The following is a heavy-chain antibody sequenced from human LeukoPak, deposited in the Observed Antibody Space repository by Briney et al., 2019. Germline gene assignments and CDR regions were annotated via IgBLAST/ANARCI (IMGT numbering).Heavy chain of an antibody. CDR2: IYYSGST. V-gene: IGHV4-59*06. D-gene: IGHD3-3*01. CDR3: ARAYDFWSGYYFDY. Sequence: SETLSLTCTVSSGSINSFYWSWIRQHPGKGLEWVGYIYYSGSTYYNPSLKSRVTISVDTSKNQFSLKLRSVTAADTAVYYCARAYDFWSGYYFDYWGERPLVTVSS. CDR1: SGSINSFY. J-gene: IGHJ4*02.